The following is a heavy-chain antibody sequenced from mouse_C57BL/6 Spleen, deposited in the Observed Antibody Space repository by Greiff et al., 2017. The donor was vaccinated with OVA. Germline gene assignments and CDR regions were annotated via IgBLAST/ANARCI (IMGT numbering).Heavy chain of an antibody. CDR1: GFSFTSYG. CDR2: IWSGGST. CDR3: APQTHYYAMDY. V-gene: IGHV2-4*01. J-gene: IGHJ4*01. Sequence: QVQLQQSGPGLVQPSQSLSITCTASGFSFTSYGVHWVRQPPGKGLEWLGEIWSGGSTDTNAAFISRLSISKDNSKRQFFFIMNSLQADDTAIYYCAPQTHYYAMDYWGQGTSVTVSS.